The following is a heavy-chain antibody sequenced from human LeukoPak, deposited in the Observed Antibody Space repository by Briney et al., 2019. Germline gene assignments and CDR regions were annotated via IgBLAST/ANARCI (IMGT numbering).Heavy chain of an antibody. Sequence: SETLSLTCTVSTDFISSYYWSWIRQPPGKGLEWIAFIPSSGITNYNPSLKSRVSISADTSKNQFSLNVSSVTAADTAVYYCARGGASSQWFDPWGQGTLVTVSS. J-gene: IGHJ5*02. D-gene: IGHD2-15*01. V-gene: IGHV4-59*01. CDR1: TDFISSYY. CDR3: ARGGASSQWFDP. CDR2: IPSSGIT.